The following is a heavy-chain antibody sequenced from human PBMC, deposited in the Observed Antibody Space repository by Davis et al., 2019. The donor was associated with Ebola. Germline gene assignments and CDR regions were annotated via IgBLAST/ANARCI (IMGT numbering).Heavy chain of an antibody. CDR3: ARGASQWELDY. J-gene: IGHJ4*02. CDR1: GGSISSYY. CDR2: IYYSGST. V-gene: IGHV4-59*01. Sequence: PSETLSLTCTVSGGSISSYYWSWIRQPPGKGLEWIGYIYYSGSTNYNPSLKSRVTISVDTSKNQFSLKLSSVTAADTAVYYCARGASQWELDYWGQGTLVTVSS. D-gene: IGHD1-26*01.